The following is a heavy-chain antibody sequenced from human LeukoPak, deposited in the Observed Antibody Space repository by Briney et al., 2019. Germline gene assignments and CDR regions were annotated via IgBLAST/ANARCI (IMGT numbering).Heavy chain of an antibody. CDR3: ARDINYYGDYFDN. D-gene: IGHD4-17*01. J-gene: IGHJ4*02. CDR1: GFSFSSFS. V-gene: IGHV3-48*04. CDR2: ISSSSTTI. Sequence: GGSLRLSCAASGFSFSSFSMNWVRQAPGKGLEWVSYISSSSTTIYYADSVKGRFTISRDNAKNSLYLQMNSLRVEDTAVYYCARDINYYGDYFDNWAREPWSPSPQ.